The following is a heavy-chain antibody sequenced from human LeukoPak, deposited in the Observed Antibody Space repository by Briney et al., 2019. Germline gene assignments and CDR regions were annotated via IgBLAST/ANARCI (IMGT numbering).Heavy chain of an antibody. D-gene: IGHD2-2*01. Sequence: ASVKVSCKASGYTFTSYGISWVRQAPGQGLEWMGWISAYNGNTNYAQKLQGRVTMTTDTSTSTAYMELRSLRSDDTAVYYCARDGKCSSTRCYGGYYMDVWGKGTTVTVSS. J-gene: IGHJ6*03. CDR3: ARDGKCSSTRCYGGYYMDV. CDR1: GYTFTSYG. CDR2: ISAYNGNT. V-gene: IGHV1-18*01.